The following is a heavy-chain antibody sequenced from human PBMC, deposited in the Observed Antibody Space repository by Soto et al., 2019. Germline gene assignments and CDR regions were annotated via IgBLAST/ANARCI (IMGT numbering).Heavy chain of an antibody. V-gene: IGHV1-69*13. Sequence: SVKVSCKASADTFSSYAISWVRQTPGQGLEWMGGIIPIFGTANYAQKFQGRVTITADESTSTAYMELSSLRSEDTAVYYCARDELAYCGGDCYLHYFEYWAQGNLVTVSS. J-gene: IGHJ4*02. CDR3: ARDELAYCGGDCYLHYFEY. D-gene: IGHD2-21*02. CDR1: ADTFSSYA. CDR2: IIPIFGTA.